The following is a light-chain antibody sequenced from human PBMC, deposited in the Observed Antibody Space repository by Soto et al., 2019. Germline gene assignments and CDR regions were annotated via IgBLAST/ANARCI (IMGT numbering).Light chain of an antibody. J-gene: IGKJ5*01. CDR3: QQRSNWPPIT. Sequence: EIVLTQNTATLSSSPGERATLSCRASQTVSNKLAWYQHKPGQAPRLLIYDTSNRATGIPARFSGSGSGTDFTLTISSLEPEDFAVYYCQQRSNWPPITFGQGTRLEIK. CDR2: DTS. V-gene: IGKV3-11*01. CDR1: QTVSNK.